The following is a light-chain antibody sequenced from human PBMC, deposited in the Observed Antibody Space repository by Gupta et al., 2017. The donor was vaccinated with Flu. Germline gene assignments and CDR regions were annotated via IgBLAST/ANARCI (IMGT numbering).Light chain of an antibody. V-gene: IGLV3-21*02. CDR2: DYG. J-gene: IGLJ3*02. CDR3: QVWDISSDVWV. CDR1: NIGSQG. Sequence: SYVLTQPPSGSVAPGQTARITCGGNNIGSQGDNWYQQKPGQAPVLVVYDYGDRPSGIPERFSGSNSGDTATLTISGVEAGDEAGYYCQVWDISSDVWVFGGGTKLTVL.